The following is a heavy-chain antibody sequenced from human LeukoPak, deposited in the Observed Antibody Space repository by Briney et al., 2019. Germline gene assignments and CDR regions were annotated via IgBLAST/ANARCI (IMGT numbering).Heavy chain of an antibody. V-gene: IGHV1-69*02. CDR1: GGTFSSYT. CDR3: ARSRSSGWPDNWFDP. D-gene: IGHD6-19*01. J-gene: IGHJ5*02. CDR2: IIPILGIA. Sequence: SVKVSCKASGGTFSSYTISWVRQAPGQGLEWMGRIIPILGIANYAQKFQGRVTITSDKSTSTAYMELSSLRSEDTAVYYCARSRSSGWPDNWFDPWGQGTLVTVSS.